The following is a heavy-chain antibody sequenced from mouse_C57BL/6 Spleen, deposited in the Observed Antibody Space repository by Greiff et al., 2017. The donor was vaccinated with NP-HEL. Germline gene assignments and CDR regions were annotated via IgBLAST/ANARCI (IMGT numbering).Heavy chain of an antibody. J-gene: IGHJ4*01. CDR1: GYTFTSYG. CDR3: ARSPLYYYGSRDYAMDY. CDR2: IYPRSGNT. Sequence: VQLQQSGAELARPGASVKLSCKASGYTFTSYGISWVKQRTGQGLEWIGEIYPRSGNTYYNEKFKGKATLTADKSSSTAYMELRSLTSEDSAVYFCARSPLYYYGSRDYAMDYWGQGTSVTVSS. D-gene: IGHD1-1*01. V-gene: IGHV1-81*01.